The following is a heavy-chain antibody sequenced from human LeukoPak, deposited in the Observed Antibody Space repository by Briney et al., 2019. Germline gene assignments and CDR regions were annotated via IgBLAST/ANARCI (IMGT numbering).Heavy chain of an antibody. D-gene: IGHD3-22*01. J-gene: IGHJ4*02. CDR1: GFTFSSYE. CDR2: ISSSVSTI. V-gene: IGHV3-48*03. Sequence: GGSLRLSCAASGFTFSSYEMDWVRQAPGKWLEWVSYISSSVSTIYYADSVKGRFTISRDNAKNSLYLQMNSLRAEDTAVYYCARAQDPTLRVVVIRGFDYWGQGTLVTVSS. CDR3: ARAQDPTLRVVVIRGFDY.